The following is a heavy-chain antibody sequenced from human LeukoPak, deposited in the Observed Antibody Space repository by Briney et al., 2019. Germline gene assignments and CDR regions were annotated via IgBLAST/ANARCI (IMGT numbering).Heavy chain of an antibody. CDR1: GFTFSNYG. CDR2: IRGGGPST. V-gene: IGHV3-23*01. J-gene: IGHJ4*02. Sequence: GGSLRLSCAASGFTFSNYGMSWVRQAPGKGLEWVSGIRGGGPSTYYADSVKGRFIISRDNSKNTLYLQMNSLRAEDTAVYYCATSTGYSSSWQTPNDYWGQGTLVTVSS. D-gene: IGHD6-13*01. CDR3: ATSTGYSSSWQTPNDY.